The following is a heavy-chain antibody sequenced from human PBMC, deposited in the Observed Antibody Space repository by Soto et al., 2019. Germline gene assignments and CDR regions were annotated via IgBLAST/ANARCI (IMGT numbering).Heavy chain of an antibody. CDR1: GFTFSDYY. V-gene: IGHV3-11*06. CDR2: ISSSSSYT. Sequence: QVQLVESGGGLVKPGGSLRLSCAASGFTFSDYYMSWLRQAPGKGLEWVSYISSSSSYTNYADSVKGRFTISRDNAKNSLYLQMNSLRAEDTAVYYCARDRGYSSSSLSFDYWGQGTLVTVSS. D-gene: IGHD6-6*01. CDR3: ARDRGYSSSSLSFDY. J-gene: IGHJ4*02.